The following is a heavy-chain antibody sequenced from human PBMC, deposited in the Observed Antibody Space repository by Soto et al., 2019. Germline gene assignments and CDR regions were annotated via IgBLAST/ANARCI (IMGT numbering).Heavy chain of an antibody. J-gene: IGHJ5*02. Sequence: GASVKVSCKASGYTFTSYGISWVRQAPGQGLEWMGWISAYNGNTNYAQKLQGRVTMTTDTSTSTAYMELRSLRSDDTAAYYCARIMMYYDFWSGYDWFDPWGQGTLVTVST. D-gene: IGHD3-3*01. CDR3: ARIMMYYDFWSGYDWFDP. CDR2: ISAYNGNT. V-gene: IGHV1-18*01. CDR1: GYTFTSYG.